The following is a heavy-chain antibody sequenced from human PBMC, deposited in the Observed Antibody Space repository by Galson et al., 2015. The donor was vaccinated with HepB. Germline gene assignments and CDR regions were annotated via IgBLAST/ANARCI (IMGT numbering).Heavy chain of an antibody. Sequence: SLRLSCAASGFNLSDYYMSWIRQAPGKGLEWVSYISSSSSYTNYADSVKGRFTISRDNAKNSLYLQMNSLRAEDTAVYYCARHDTSGYPFDYWGQGTLVTVSS. D-gene: IGHD3-22*01. CDR3: ARHDTSGYPFDY. CDR1: GFNLSDYY. CDR2: ISSSSSYT. V-gene: IGHV3-11*06. J-gene: IGHJ4*02.